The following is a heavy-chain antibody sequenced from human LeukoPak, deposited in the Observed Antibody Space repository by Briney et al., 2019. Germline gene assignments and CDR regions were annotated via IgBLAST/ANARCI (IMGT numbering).Heavy chain of an antibody. J-gene: IGHJ6*03. CDR2: INHSGST. CDR3: ARQFTNFRHYYGSGSYSGQAYYYYYYMDV. D-gene: IGHD3-10*01. Sequence: SETLSLTCAVYGGSFSGYYWSWIRQPPGKGLEWIGEINHSGSTNYNPSLKSRVTISVDTSKNQFSLKLSSVTAADTAVYYCARQFTNFRHYYGSGSYSGQAYYYYYYMDVWGKGTTVTISS. CDR1: GGSFSGYY. V-gene: IGHV4-34*01.